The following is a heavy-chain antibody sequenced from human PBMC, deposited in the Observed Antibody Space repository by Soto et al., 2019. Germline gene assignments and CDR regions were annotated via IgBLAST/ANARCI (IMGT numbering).Heavy chain of an antibody. D-gene: IGHD6-13*01. CDR3: ARDEYSSSWKGYYYYYGMDV. Sequence: QVQLVQSGAEVKKPGASVKVSCKASGYTFTSYGISWVRQAPGKGLGWRGGIGAYNGNTNYAQKLQGRVTMTTDTSTSTAYMELRSLRSDDTAVYYCARDEYSSSWKGYYYYYGMDVWGQGTTVTVSS. CDR2: IGAYNGNT. CDR1: GYTFTSYG. J-gene: IGHJ6*02. V-gene: IGHV1-18*01.